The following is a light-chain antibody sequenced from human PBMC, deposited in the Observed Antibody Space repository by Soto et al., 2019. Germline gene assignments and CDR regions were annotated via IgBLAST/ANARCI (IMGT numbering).Light chain of an antibody. J-gene: IGKJ5*01. V-gene: IGKV3-11*01. CDR3: QQRSNWPLLT. Sequence: EIVLTQSPDTLSLSPGESATLSCRASQSVSSSYLAWYQQKPAQAARLVIYDASNRATGIPARFSGSGSGTDFTLTISSLEPEDFAVYYCQQRSNWPLLTFGQGTRLEIK. CDR1: QSVSSSY. CDR2: DAS.